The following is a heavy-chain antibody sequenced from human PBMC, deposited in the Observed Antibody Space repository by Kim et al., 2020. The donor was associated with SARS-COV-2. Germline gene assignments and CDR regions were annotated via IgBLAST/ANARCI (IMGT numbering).Heavy chain of an antibody. D-gene: IGHD6-13*01. CDR1: RFSFRDYY. V-gene: IGHV3-11*01. CDR2: ISSGGSTR. CDR3: ATVSTAAAGTLDY. J-gene: IGHJ4*02. Sequence: GGSLRLSCAASRFSFRDYYMSWIRQAPGKGLEWVSYISSGGSTRYYADSVKGRFTIARDNTKNSLYLQMNSLRAEDTAVYYCATVSTAAAGTLDYWGQGALVTVSS.